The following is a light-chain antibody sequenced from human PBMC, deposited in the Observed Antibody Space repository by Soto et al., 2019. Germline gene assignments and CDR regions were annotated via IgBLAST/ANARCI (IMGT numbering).Light chain of an antibody. CDR3: AAWDDSLNDFWV. CDR1: SSNIGSNT. Sequence: QSVLTQPPSASGTPGQRVTISCSGSSSNIGSNTVNWYQQFPGTAPKLLIYSDNQRPSGVPDRFSGSKSGTSASLAIIGLQSEDEADYYCAAWDDSLNDFWVFGGGTKLTVL. J-gene: IGLJ3*02. CDR2: SDN. V-gene: IGLV1-44*01.